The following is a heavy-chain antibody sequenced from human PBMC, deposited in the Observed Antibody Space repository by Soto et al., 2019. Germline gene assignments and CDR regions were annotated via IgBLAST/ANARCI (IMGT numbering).Heavy chain of an antibody. CDR3: ARDRDFWGTFDY. CDR1: GYTFTSYG. V-gene: IGHV1-18*04. CDR2: ISAYNGNT. D-gene: IGHD3-3*01. Sequence: ASVKVSCKASGYTFTSYGISWVRQAPGQGLEWMGWISAYNGNTNYAQKLQGRVTMTTDTSTNTAYMELRSLRSDDTAVYYCARDRDFWGTFDYWGQGTLVTVSS. J-gene: IGHJ4*02.